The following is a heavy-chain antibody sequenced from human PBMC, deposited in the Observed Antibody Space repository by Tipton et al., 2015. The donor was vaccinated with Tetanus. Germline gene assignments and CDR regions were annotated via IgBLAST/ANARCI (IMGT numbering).Heavy chain of an antibody. Sequence: TLSLTCTVSGGSISSRSYYWSWIRQHPVKGLEWIGYIYYTGSTYYNPSLKSRVIISADTSKNQFSLKLSSVTAADTVVYYCASSVGQLWFWGQGSLVTVSS. D-gene: IGHD5-18*01. CDR1: GGSISSRSYY. J-gene: IGHJ4*01. CDR2: IYYTGST. CDR3: ASSVGQLWF. V-gene: IGHV4-31*03.